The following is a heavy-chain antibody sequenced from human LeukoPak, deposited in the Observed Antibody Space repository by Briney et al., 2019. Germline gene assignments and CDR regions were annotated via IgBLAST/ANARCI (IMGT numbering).Heavy chain of an antibody. V-gene: IGHV1-2*04. D-gene: IGHD3-10*01. CDR3: ARDAALTYYYGSGSYPHY. J-gene: IGHJ4*02. CDR2: INPNSGGT. CDR1: GYTFTGYY. Sequence: ASVKVSCKASGYTFTGYYMHWVRQAPGQGLEWMGWINPNSGGTNYAQKFQGWVTMTRDTSISTAYMELSRLRSDDTAVYYCARDAALTYYYGSGSYPHYWGQATLVTVSS.